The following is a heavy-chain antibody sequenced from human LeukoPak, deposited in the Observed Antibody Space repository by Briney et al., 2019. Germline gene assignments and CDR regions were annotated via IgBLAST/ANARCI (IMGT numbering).Heavy chain of an antibody. V-gene: IGHV4-34*01. Sequence: SSETLSLTCAVYGGSFSGYYWSWIRQPPGKGLEWIGEINHSGSTNYNPSLKSRVTISVDTSKNQFSLKLSSVTAADTAVYYCTITGPYSSTNWFDPWGQGTLVTVSS. CDR2: INHSGST. CDR1: GGSFSGYY. J-gene: IGHJ5*02. CDR3: TITGPYSSTNWFDP. D-gene: IGHD6-13*01.